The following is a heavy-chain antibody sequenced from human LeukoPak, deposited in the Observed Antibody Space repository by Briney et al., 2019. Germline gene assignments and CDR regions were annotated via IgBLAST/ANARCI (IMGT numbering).Heavy chain of an antibody. CDR3: AELGITMIGGV. Sequence: GGSLRLSCAASGVTFSSYEMNWVRQAPGEWLEWVSYISSSGSIISYADSVKDRFTIYRDNARNSLYLQMNSLRAEGTAVYYCAELGITMIGGVWGKGTTVTISS. J-gene: IGHJ6*04. D-gene: IGHD3-10*02. CDR1: GVTFSSYE. V-gene: IGHV3-48*03. CDR2: ISSSGSII.